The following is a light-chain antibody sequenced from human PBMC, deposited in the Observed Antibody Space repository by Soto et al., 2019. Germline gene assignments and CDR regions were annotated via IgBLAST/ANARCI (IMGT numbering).Light chain of an antibody. V-gene: IGLV1-44*01. CDR1: SSNIGSNS. J-gene: IGLJ1*01. CDR3: AAWDDSLNGYV. Sequence: VLTQPPSASGTPGQRVTISCSGSSSNIGSNSVNWYQQLPGTAPKLLTYSNDRRPSGVPDRFSGSKSGTSASLAISGLQSEDEADYYCAAWDDSLNGYVFGTG. CDR2: SND.